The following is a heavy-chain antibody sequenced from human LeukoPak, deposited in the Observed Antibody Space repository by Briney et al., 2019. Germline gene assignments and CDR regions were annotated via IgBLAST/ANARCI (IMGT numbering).Heavy chain of an antibody. CDR2: ISSSSSFI. Sequence: GGSLRLSCAASGFTFSSYSMNWVRQAPGKGLEWVSSISSSSSFIYYADSVKGRFTISRDNAKNSLYLQMNSLRAEDTAVYYCARDGSRGLLDAFDIWGQGTMVTVSS. CDR1: GFTFSSYS. V-gene: IGHV3-21*01. CDR3: ARDGSRGLLDAFDI. D-gene: IGHD5-18*01. J-gene: IGHJ3*02.